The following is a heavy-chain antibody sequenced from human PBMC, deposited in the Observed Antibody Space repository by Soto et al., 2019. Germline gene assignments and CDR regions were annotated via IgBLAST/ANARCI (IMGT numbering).Heavy chain of an antibody. CDR3: ARGKSVAIFGVVTPDGMDV. Sequence: SETLSLTCTVSGGSISSGGYYWSWIRQHPGKGLEWIGYIYYSGSTYYNPSLKSRVTISVDTSKNQFSLKLSSVTAADRAVYYCARGKSVAIFGVVTPDGMDVWGQGTTVTVSS. CDR1: GGSISSGGYY. J-gene: IGHJ6*02. V-gene: IGHV4-31*03. D-gene: IGHD3-3*01. CDR2: IYYSGST.